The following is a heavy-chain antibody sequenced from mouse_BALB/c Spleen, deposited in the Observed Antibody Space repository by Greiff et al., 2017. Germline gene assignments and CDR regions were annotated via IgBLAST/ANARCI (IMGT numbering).Heavy chain of an antibody. V-gene: IGHV1-5*01. CDR3: TRAVYDSFYAMDY. D-gene: IGHD2-4*01. J-gene: IGHJ4*01. CDR1: GYSFTSYW. Sequence: LQQSGTVLARPGASVKMSCKASGYSFTSYWMHWVKQRPGQGLEWIGAIYPGNSDTSYNQKFKGKAKLTAVTSASTAYMELSSLTNEDSAVYYCTRAVYDSFYAMDYWGQGTSVTVSS. CDR2: IYPGNSDT.